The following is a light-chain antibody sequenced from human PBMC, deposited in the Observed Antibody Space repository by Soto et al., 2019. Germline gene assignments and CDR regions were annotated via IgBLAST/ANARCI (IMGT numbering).Light chain of an antibody. CDR1: QGVSSW. CDR2: TAS. Sequence: DIHMTQSPSSVSASVGDRVTITCRASQGVSSWLAWYPQKPGKAHKLLIYTASSVLSGVPSRFSCSGSGKAFTLIMSNLQPEEFATYYGHQANSFPLTFGGGTKVEIK. J-gene: IGKJ4*01. CDR3: HQANSFPLT. V-gene: IGKV1-12*01.